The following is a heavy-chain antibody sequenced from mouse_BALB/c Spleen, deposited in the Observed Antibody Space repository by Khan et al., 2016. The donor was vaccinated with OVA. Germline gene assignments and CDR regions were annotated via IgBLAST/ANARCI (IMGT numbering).Heavy chain of an antibody. Sequence: QVQLQQSGAELARPGASVKMSCKASGYTFTTYTMHWIQQRPGQGLEWIGYINPSSGYANYNQKFKDKATLTADKSSSTAYMQLSSLTSEDSAVYYCAREVAYYRSDCWFAYWGQGTLVTVSA. CDR1: GYTFTTYT. CDR3: AREVAYYRSDCWFAY. CDR2: INPSSGYA. J-gene: IGHJ3*01. V-gene: IGHV1-4*01. D-gene: IGHD2-14*01.